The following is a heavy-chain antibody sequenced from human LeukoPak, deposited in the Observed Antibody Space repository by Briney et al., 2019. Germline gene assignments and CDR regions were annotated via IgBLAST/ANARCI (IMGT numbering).Heavy chain of an antibody. CDR3: AKDQGRAPYYFDY. V-gene: IGHV3-23*01. Sequence: PGGSLRLSCAASGFTFSSYAMSWVCQAPGKGLEWVSAISGSGGSTYYADSVKGRFTISRDNSKNTLYLQMNSLRAEDTAVYYCAKDQGRAPYYFDYWGQGTLVTVSS. CDR1: GFTFSSYA. CDR2: ISGSGGST. J-gene: IGHJ4*02.